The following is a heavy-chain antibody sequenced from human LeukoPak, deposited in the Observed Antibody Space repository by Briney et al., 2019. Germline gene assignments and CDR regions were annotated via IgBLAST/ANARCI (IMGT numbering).Heavy chain of an antibody. J-gene: IGHJ3*02. CDR1: GGSISSYY. CDR2: IYTSGST. V-gene: IGHV4-4*07. CDR3: ARDSSSTSWSDAFDI. Sequence: SETLSLTCTVSGGSISSYYWSWIRQPAGKGLEWIGRIYTSGSTNYNPSLKSRVTMSVDTSKNQFSLKLSSVTAADTALYYCARDSSSTSWSDAFDILGQGTMVTVSS. D-gene: IGHD2-2*01.